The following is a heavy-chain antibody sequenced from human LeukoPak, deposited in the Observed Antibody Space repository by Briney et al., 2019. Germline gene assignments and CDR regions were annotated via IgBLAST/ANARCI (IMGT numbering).Heavy chain of an antibody. CDR2: IYYSGST. D-gene: IGHD4-23*01. Sequence: SETLSLTCTVSGGSISSSSYYWSWIRQPPGKGLEWIGYIYYSGSTNYNPSLKSRVTISVDTSKNQFSLKLSSVTAADTAVYYCARSLYGGNSAVSYWYFDLWGRGTLVTVSS. J-gene: IGHJ2*01. CDR1: GGSISSSSYY. V-gene: IGHV4-61*01. CDR3: ARSLYGGNSAVSYWYFDL.